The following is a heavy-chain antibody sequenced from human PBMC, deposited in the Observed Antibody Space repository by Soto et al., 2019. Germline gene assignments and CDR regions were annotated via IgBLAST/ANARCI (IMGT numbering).Heavy chain of an antibody. CDR3: AGARFTTVTTWWYFYY. CDR1: GYTFTNEY. CDR2: INPSNGGT. J-gene: IGHJ4*02. V-gene: IGHV1-46*01. Sequence: QVQLVQSGAEVKKPGASVKVSCRASGYTFTNEYIHWLRQAPGQWLEWMGIINPSNGGTTYAQKFQGRVTMASDTSTSAVYMELSSLISEDTAVYYCAGARFTTVTTWWYFYYWGQGALVTVSS. D-gene: IGHD4-17*01.